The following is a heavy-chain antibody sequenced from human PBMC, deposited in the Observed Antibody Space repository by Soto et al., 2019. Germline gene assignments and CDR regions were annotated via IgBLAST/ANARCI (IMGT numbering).Heavy chain of an antibody. J-gene: IGHJ5*02. Sequence: EVQLVESGGGLVKPGGSLRLSCAASGFTFSSYSMNWVRQAPGKGLEWVSSISSSSSYIYYADSVKGRFTISRDNAKNSLYLQMNSLRAEDTAVYYCAREYSYGENWFDPWGQGTLVTVSS. D-gene: IGHD5-18*01. V-gene: IGHV3-21*01. CDR2: ISSSSSYI. CDR3: AREYSYGENWFDP. CDR1: GFTFSSYS.